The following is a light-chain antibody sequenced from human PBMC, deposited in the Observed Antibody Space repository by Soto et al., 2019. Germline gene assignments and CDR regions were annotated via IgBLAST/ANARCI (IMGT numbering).Light chain of an antibody. CDR1: QSVSSN. CDR2: GAS. CDR3: KQYNNLPPLS. J-gene: IGKJ1*01. V-gene: IGKV3-15*01. Sequence: EIVMTQSPATLSVSPGERATLSCRASQSVSSNLAWYQQNPGQAPRLLMYGASTRATGIPARFSGSGSGTEFTLTMSSLQSEDFAVYYCKQYNNLPPLSFGKGTKVAVK.